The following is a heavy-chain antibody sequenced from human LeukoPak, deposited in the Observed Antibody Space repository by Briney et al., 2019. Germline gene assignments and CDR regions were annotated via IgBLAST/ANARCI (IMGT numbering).Heavy chain of an antibody. CDR2: IYYSGST. V-gene: IGHV4-59*01. Sequence: PSETLSLTCIVSGGSISSYYWSWIRQPPGKGLEWIGYIYYSGSTNYNPSLKSRVTISVDTSKNQFSLKLSSVTAADTAVYYCARADLKLDTPTDYYYYGMDVWGKGTTVTVSS. CDR3: ARADLKLDTPTDYYYYGMDV. J-gene: IGHJ6*04. D-gene: IGHD3/OR15-3a*01. CDR1: GGSISSYY.